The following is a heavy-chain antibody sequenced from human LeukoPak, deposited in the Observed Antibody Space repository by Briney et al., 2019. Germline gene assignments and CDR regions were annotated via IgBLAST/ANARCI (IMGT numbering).Heavy chain of an antibody. CDR3: GRDPKLGIRGYTYGYIDY. CDR2: INTNTGNP. Sequence: GSSVKVSCKASGGTFSSYAISWVRQAPGQGLEWMGWINTNTGNPTYAQGFTGRYVFSLDTSVSTAYLQISGLKADDTAVYYCGRDPKLGIRGYTYGYIDYWGQGTLVTVSS. D-gene: IGHD5-18*01. J-gene: IGHJ4*02. V-gene: IGHV7-4-1*02. CDR1: GGTFSSYA.